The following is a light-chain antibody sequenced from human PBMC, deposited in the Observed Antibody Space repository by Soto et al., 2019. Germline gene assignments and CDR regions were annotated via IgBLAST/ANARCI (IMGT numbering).Light chain of an antibody. Sequence: EIGMTQSPATLSVSPGERATLSCRSSQSVGRKLAWYQQKPGQAPRLLIYDASNRAMGVPARFSGRGSGTEFTLTIRSLQSEDVAVYHCPQYYIWPPWTFGQGTKVEI. V-gene: IGKV3-15*01. CDR3: PQYYIWPPWT. CDR2: DAS. CDR1: QSVGRK. J-gene: IGKJ1*01.